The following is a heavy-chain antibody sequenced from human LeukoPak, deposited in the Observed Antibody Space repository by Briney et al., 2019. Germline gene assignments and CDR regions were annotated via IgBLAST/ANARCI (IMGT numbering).Heavy chain of an antibody. V-gene: IGHV3-23*02. CDR1: GFTFSSHA. CDR3: RGSYYSGFDY. Sequence: GGSLRLSCTPSGFTFSSHAMSWVRQAPGKGLEWVSGISGNGAGTYYGDSVKGRFTISRDDSKNTLYLQMNSLRAEDTAVYYCRGSYYSGFDYWGQGTLVTVSS. D-gene: IGHD1-26*01. J-gene: IGHJ4*02. CDR2: ISGNGAGT.